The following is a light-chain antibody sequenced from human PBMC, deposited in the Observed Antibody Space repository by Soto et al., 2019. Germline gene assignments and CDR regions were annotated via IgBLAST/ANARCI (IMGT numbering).Light chain of an antibody. V-gene: IGLV2-11*01. Sequence: QSALTQPRSVSGSPGQSVTISCTGTSSDVAYYNYVSWYQQRPGKAPKLMIYDVTKRPSGVPDRFSGSTSGNTASLTISGLQAEDEADYYCCSYAGSYTVVFGGGTKLTVL. CDR2: DVT. CDR1: SSDVAYYNY. J-gene: IGLJ2*01. CDR3: CSYAGSYTVV.